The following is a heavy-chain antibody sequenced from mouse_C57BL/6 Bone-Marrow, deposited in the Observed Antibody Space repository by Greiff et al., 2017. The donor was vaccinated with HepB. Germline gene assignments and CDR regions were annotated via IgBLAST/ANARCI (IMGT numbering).Heavy chain of an antibody. Sequence: VQLQQPGAELVKPGASVKLSCKASGYTFTSYWMHWVKQRPGQGLEWIGMIHPNSGSTNYNEKFKSKGTLTVDKSSSTAYMQLSSLTSEDSAVYYCASARYGSKGYYAMDYWGQGTSVTVSS. CDR2: IHPNSGST. CDR1: GYTFTSYW. J-gene: IGHJ4*01. D-gene: IGHD1-1*01. CDR3: ASARYGSKGYYAMDY. V-gene: IGHV1-64*01.